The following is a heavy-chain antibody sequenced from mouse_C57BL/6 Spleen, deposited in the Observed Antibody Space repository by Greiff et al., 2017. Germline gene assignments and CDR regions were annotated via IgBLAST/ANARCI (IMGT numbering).Heavy chain of an antibody. CDR2: ISSGSSTI. V-gene: IGHV5-17*01. CDR1: GFTFSDYG. J-gene: IGHJ4*01. Sequence: EVMLVESGGGLVKPGGSLKLSCAASGFTFSDYGMHWVCQAPEKGLEWVAYISSGSSTIYYADTVKGRFTISRDNAKNTLFLQMTSLRSEDTAMYYCARMDDYDDGWAMDYWGQGTSVTVSS. D-gene: IGHD2-4*01. CDR3: ARMDDYDDGWAMDY.